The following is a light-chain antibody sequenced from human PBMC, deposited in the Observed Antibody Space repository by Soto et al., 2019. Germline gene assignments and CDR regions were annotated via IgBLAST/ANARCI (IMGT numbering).Light chain of an antibody. V-gene: IGKV3-15*01. CDR3: QQSYSTPGT. Sequence: EIVMTQSPVTLSVSPGERATLSCRASQRVSSNVAWYQQKPGQAPRLLIYGASTRATGIPARFSGSGSGTDFTLTISSLQPEDFATYYCQQSYSTPGTFGQGTKVDIK. J-gene: IGKJ1*01. CDR2: GAS. CDR1: QRVSSN.